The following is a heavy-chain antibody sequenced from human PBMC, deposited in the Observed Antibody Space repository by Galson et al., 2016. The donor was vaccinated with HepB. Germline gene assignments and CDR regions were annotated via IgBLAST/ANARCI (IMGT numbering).Heavy chain of an antibody. D-gene: IGHD2-21*01. V-gene: IGHV3-7*04. CDR3: LRGASN. J-gene: IGHJ4*02. CDR1: GFTFSTSW. CDR2: INQDGNAK. Sequence: SLRLSCAASGFTFSTSWMNWVRQAPGKRLECVANINQDGNAKYYVDSVKGRFTISRGNAKNSLYLQMDTLRVEDTAVYYCLRGASNWGQGTLVTVSS.